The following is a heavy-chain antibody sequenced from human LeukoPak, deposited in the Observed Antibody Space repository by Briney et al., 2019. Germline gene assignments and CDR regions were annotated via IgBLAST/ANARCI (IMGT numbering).Heavy chain of an antibody. J-gene: IGHJ4*02. Sequence: GRSPRLSCAASGFTFSSYGMHWVRQAPGKGLEWVAVIWYDGSNKYYADSVKGRFTISRDNSKNTLYLQMNSLRAEDTAVYYCAREVGASLFDYWGQGTLVTVSS. V-gene: IGHV3-33*01. D-gene: IGHD1-26*01. CDR2: IWYDGSNK. CDR1: GFTFSSYG. CDR3: AREVGASLFDY.